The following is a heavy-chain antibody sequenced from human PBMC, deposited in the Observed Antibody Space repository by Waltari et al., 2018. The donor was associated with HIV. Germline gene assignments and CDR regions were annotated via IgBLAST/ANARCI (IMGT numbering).Heavy chain of an antibody. D-gene: IGHD3-3*01. CDR1: GFTFSNYF. Sequence: EVQLLESGGKLVPPGGSLRLSCEVTGFTFSNYFMRWVGQAPGKGLEWFAGIKSDGESLSYVVSLKGRATVAMDNGESTMFIGDTNLKVEDTATYYCAGAFGVVSGAPKFFDYWGRGTLVSGSS. J-gene: IGHJ4*01. V-gene: IGHV3-7*03. CDR3: AGAFGVVSGAPKFFDY. CDR2: IKSDGESL.